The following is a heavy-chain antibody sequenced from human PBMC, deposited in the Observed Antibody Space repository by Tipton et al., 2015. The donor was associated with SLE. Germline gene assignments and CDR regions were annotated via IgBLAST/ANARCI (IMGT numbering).Heavy chain of an antibody. CDR3: ARDLVNHYDSSGVSDY. V-gene: IGHV3-7*01. D-gene: IGHD3-22*01. CDR2: IKQDGSEE. Sequence: SLRLSCEASGFTFGSYAMDWVRQAPGKGLEWVANIKQDGSEEYYVDSVEGRFTISRDDAKNSLYLQMNSLRAEDTAVYYCARDLVNHYDSSGVSDYWGQGTQVTVSS. J-gene: IGHJ4*02. CDR1: GFTFGSYA.